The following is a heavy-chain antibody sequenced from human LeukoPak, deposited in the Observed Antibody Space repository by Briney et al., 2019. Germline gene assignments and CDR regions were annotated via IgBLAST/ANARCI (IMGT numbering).Heavy chain of an antibody. CDR2: ISSSSSTI. Sequence: PGGSLRLSCAASGFTFSSHSMNWVRQAPGKGLEWVAYISSSSSTIYYADSVKGRFTISRDNAKNSLYLQMNSLRADDTAVYYCARALRYFDWLSSSPEYNWFDPWGQGNLVTVSS. CDR1: GFTFSSHS. J-gene: IGHJ5*02. D-gene: IGHD3-9*01. V-gene: IGHV3-48*01. CDR3: ARALRYFDWLSSSPEYNWFDP.